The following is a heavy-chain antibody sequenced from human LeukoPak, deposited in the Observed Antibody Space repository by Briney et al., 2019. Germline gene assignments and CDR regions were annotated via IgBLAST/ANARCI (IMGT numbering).Heavy chain of an antibody. J-gene: IGHJ4*02. V-gene: IGHV4-34*01. CDR3: TRMTTGHDY. CDR1: GVAFNDYY. Sequence: SETLSLTCAVSGVAFNDYYWSWVRQTPGKGLEWIGEINHSGYTNDSPSLKSRVTISIDTSRKQFSLNLRSVTVADTGIYYCTRMTTGHDYWGQGTLVTVSS. D-gene: IGHD4-17*01. CDR2: INHSGYT.